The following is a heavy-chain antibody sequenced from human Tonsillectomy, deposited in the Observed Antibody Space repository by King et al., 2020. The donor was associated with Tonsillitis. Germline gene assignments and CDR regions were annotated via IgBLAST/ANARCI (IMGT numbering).Heavy chain of an antibody. CDR1: GFIVSSNY. CDR3: ARDVAAAGSLWD. J-gene: IGHJ4*02. D-gene: IGHD6-13*01. CDR2: IYSGGST. Sequence: VQLVESGGGLIQPGGSLRLSCAASGFIVSSNYMSWVRQAPGKGLEWVSIIYSGGSTYYADSVKGRFTISRDNSKNTLYLQMNSLRAEDTAVYYCARDVAAAGSLWDWGQGTLVTVSS. V-gene: IGHV3-53*01.